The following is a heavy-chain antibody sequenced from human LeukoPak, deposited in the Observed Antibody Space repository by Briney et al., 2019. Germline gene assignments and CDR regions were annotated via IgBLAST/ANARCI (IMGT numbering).Heavy chain of an antibody. CDR1: GGSISSYY. CDR2: IYYSGST. D-gene: IGHD3-3*01. J-gene: IGHJ6*02. V-gene: IGHV4-59*01. CDR3: ARDRERAYYDFWSGSFHGMDV. Sequence: SETLSLTCTVSGGSISSYYWSWIRQPPGKGLEWIGYIYYSGSTNYNPSLKSRVTISVDTSKNQFSLKLSSVTAADTAVYYCARDRERAYYDFWSGSFHGMDVWGQGATVTVSS.